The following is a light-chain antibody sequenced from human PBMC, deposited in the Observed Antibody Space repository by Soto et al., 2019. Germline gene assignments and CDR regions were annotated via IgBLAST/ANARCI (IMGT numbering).Light chain of an antibody. CDR2: EVT. CDR1: SSDVGSYNL. V-gene: IGLV2-23*02. Sequence: QSALTQPASVSGSPGQSITISCTGTSSDVGSYNLVSWYQQHPGKVPKLMIYEVTKRPSGVSNRFSGSKSGNTASLTISGLQAEDEADYYCCSYAGSTTHVLFGGGTKLTVL. CDR3: CSYAGSTTHVL. J-gene: IGLJ2*01.